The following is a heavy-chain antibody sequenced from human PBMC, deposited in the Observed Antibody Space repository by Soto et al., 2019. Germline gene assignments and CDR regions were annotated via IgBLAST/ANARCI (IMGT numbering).Heavy chain of an antibody. CDR3: VRLICDRRLNYLYFAY. CDR1: GVSISSGNW. D-gene: IGHD2-21*01. J-gene: IGHJ4*02. CDR2: IYLDGRT. V-gene: IGHV4-4*02. Sequence: QVQLQESGPGLVKPSGTVSLTCDVSGVSISSGNWCIWFLRPPGRRLEGFGEIYLDGRTTYNPSLSARATISVDTSKNWFSLRVTSATAADTAVYYCVRLICDRRLNYLYFAYWGRGALVTVSS.